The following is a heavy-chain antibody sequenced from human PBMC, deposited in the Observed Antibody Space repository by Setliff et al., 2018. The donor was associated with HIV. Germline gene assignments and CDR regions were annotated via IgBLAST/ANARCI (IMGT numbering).Heavy chain of an antibody. D-gene: IGHD3-16*02. CDR3: ARGPGYFDYVWGTYHTLDYFES. Sequence: GGSLRLSCAASGFTFGDYAMSWVRQAPGKGLEWVGFIRTNARGGGSTYYANSVKGRFTISRDNSKNTLYLQMGSLRPEDMAVYHCARGPGYFDYVWGTYHTLDYFESWGQGTLVTVSS. V-gene: IGHV3-64*01. CDR1: GFTFGDYA. J-gene: IGHJ4*02. CDR2: IRTNARGGGST.